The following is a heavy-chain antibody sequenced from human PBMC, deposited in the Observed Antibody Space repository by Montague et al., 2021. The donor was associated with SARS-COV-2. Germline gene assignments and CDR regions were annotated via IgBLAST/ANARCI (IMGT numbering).Heavy chain of an antibody. CDR2: IYYSGST. J-gene: IGHJ5*02. D-gene: IGHD2-2*01. V-gene: IGHV4-59*01. CDR3: AREKVYCSSSSCYESWFDP. CDR1: GDSISSYH. Sequence: SETLSLTCTVSGDSISSYHRSWIRQPTGKGLEWIGHIYYSGSTNYNPSLKSRVTISVDTSKNQFSLKLSSVTAADTAVYYCAREKVYCSSSSCYESWFDPWGQGTLVTVSS.